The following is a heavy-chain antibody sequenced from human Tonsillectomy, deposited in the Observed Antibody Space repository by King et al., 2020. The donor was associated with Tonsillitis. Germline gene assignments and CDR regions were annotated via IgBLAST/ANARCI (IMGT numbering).Heavy chain of an antibody. CDR1: GFSFTTYW. Sequence: VQLVESGGGLVQPGGSLRLSCAASGFSFTTYWMTWVRHPPGKGLEWVANVDHDGRQKFYVCSVSGRFTISRDNAKNSLNLQMNSLRVEDTAVYFCARVKRTTWGTHNYGMDVWGQGTTVTVSS. J-gene: IGHJ6*02. CDR2: VDHDGRQK. D-gene: IGHD2/OR15-2a*01. CDR3: ARVKRTTWGTHNYGMDV. V-gene: IGHV3-7*04.